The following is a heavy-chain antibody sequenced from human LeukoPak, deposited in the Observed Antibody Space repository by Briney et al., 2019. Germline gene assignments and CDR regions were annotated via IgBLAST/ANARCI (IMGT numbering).Heavy chain of an antibody. CDR2: IYHSGST. D-gene: IGHD1-26*01. V-gene: IGHV4-4*09. J-gene: IGHJ3*02. CDR3: ARVGYSGSYYHAFEI. CDR1: GGSISSYY. Sequence: SETLSLTCTVSGGSISSYYWSWIRQPPGKGLEWIANIYHSGSTYYNPSLQSRVNISVDTSKNQFSLNLATVAATDTAMYYCARVGYSGSYYHAFEIWGQGTMVTVSS.